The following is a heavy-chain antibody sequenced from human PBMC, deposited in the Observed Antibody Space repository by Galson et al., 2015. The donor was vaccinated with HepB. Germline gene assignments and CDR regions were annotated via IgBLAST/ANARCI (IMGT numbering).Heavy chain of an antibody. J-gene: IGHJ4*02. V-gene: IGHV3-23*01. CDR2: ISNNAGKT. Sequence: SLRLSCAVSGFSADSRAMSWVRQAPGKSLEWLSSISNNAGKTYYAGSVRGRFTISRDESTNSVFLQMDSLRADDTAVYYCAKDHPSSGWPAFDYWSQGALVIVSS. D-gene: IGHD6-19*01. CDR3: AKDHPSSGWPAFDY. CDR1: GFSADSRA.